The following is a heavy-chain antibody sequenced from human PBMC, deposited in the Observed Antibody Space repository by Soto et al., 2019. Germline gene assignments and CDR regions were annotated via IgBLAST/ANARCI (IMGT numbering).Heavy chain of an antibody. CDR2: INGDGRTT. D-gene: IGHD4-4*01. J-gene: IGHJ3*02. V-gene: IGHV3-74*01. Sequence: SMRLSWAASGFTFGPYWMRWISQAPGKGLVWVSYINGDGRTTTYADSVKGRFTISRDNAKSTLYLQMNSLRDEDTSVYYCVRDRGNPDSFDIWGQGTMVSVSS. CDR3: VRDRGNPDSFDI. CDR1: GFTFGPYW.